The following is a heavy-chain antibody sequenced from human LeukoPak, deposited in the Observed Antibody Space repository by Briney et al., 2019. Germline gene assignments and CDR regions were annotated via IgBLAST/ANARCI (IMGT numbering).Heavy chain of an antibody. CDR1: GFTFSNYW. Sequence: GGSLRLSCAASGFTFSNYWMTWVRQAPGKGLEWVAHIKEDGGEKHYVDPVKGRFTISRDNSKNSLYLQMNSLRTEDTALYYCAKVDLARYGMDVWGQGTTVTVSS. CDR3: AKVDLARYGMDV. CDR2: IKEDGGEK. V-gene: IGHV3-7*03. D-gene: IGHD2-2*03. J-gene: IGHJ6*02.